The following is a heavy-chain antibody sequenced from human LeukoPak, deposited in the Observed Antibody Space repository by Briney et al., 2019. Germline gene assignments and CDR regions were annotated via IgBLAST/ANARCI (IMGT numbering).Heavy chain of an antibody. CDR1: GGSISTYY. J-gene: IGHJ4*02. V-gene: IGHV4-4*07. Sequence: PSETLSLTCIVSGGSISTYYWTWIRQPAGKGLEWIGRIDTSGNTNYNPSLKSRVTMSVDTSKNQFSMKLSSVTAADTAVYYCARDPVTTIMRPGYFDYWGQGTLVTVSS. D-gene: IGHD5-12*01. CDR2: IDTSGNT. CDR3: ARDPVTTIMRPGYFDY.